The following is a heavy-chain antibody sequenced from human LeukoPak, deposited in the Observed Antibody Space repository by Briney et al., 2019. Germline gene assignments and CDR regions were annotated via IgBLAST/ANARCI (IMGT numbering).Heavy chain of an antibody. CDR2: ISYDGSNK. V-gene: IGHV3-30*04. CDR3: LLKEAFDI. CDR1: GFTFSSYA. J-gene: IGHJ3*02. Sequence: PGGSLRLSCAASGFTFSSYAMHWVRQAPGKGLEWVAVISYDGSNKYYADSVKGRFTISRDNSKNTLYLQMNSLRAEDTAVYYCLLKEAFDIWGQGTMVTVSS.